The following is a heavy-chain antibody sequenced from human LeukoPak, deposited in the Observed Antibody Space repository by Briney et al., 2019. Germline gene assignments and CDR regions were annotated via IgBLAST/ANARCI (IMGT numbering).Heavy chain of an antibody. D-gene: IGHD3-22*01. CDR2: FDPEDGET. V-gene: IGHV1-24*01. J-gene: IGHJ2*01. CDR1: GYTLTELS. Sequence: GASVKVSCKVSGYTLTELSMHWVRQAPGKGLEWMGGFDPEDGETIYAQKFQGRVTMTEDTSTDTAYMELSSLRSEDTAVYYCATGGGSNGYHYWYFDRWGRGTLVTVSS. CDR3: ATGGGSNGYHYWYFDR.